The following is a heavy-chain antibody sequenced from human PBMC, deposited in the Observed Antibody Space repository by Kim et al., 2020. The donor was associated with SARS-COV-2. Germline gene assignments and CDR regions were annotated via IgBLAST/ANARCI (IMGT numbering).Heavy chain of an antibody. D-gene: IGHD3-16*02. J-gene: IGHJ5*02. CDR3: ARFVSYTWFDP. V-gene: IGHV4-31*03. CDR2: IYYSGST. CDR1: GGSISSGGYY. Sequence: SETLSLTCTVSGGSISSGGYYWSWIRQHPGKGLEWMGYIYYSGSTYYNPSLKSRVTISVDTSKNQFSLKVSSVTAADTAVYYCARFVSYTWFDPWGQGTLVTVSS.